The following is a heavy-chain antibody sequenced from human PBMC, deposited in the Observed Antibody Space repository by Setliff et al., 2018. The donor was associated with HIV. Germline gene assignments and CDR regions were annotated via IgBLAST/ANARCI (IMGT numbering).Heavy chain of an antibody. J-gene: IGHJ4*02. Sequence: SETLSLTCTVSGGSISSRSYYWTWIRQHPERGLEWIGHIHSGGSTFYNPSLKSRLIISLDTSENQFSLKLDSVTAADTAIYYCAQVLEYCDSSTCYGGVDYWGQGTLVTVSS. D-gene: IGHD2-2*01. CDR1: GGSISSRSYY. CDR3: AQVLEYCDSSTCYGGVDY. V-gene: IGHV4-31*03. CDR2: IHSGGST.